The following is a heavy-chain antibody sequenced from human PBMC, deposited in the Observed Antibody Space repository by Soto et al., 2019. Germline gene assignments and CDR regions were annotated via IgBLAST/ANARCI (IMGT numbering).Heavy chain of an antibody. J-gene: IGHJ4*02. V-gene: IGHV4-38-2*01. CDR2: IYHGGSS. CDR3: ACRPRGGTDYFDY. D-gene: IGHD2-15*01. Sequence: PSETLSLTSAVSNYSINRGYYWAWLRQPPGKGLEWIANIYHGGSSYYNPSLKSRVTISVDTPKNQFSLRLSSVTAADTAVYYCACRPRGGTDYFDYWGQGTLVTVSS. CDR1: NYSINRGYY.